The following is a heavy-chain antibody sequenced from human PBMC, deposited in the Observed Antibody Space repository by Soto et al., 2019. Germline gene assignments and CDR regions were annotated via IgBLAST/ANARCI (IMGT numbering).Heavy chain of an antibody. Sequence: GGSLRLSCAASGFTFSSYAMHWVRQAPGKGLEWVAVISYDGSNKYYADSVKGRFTISRDNSKNTLYLQMNSLRAEDTAVYYCAHMTGFDYWGQGTLVTVAS. CDR1: GFTFSSYA. CDR3: AHMTGFDY. V-gene: IGHV3-30-3*01. J-gene: IGHJ4*02. D-gene: IGHD3-9*01. CDR2: ISYDGSNK.